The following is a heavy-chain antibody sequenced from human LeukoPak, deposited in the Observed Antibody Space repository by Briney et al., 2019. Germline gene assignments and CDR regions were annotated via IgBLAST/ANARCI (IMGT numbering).Heavy chain of an antibody. CDR1: GFTVSSNY. CDR2: ISGSGGST. CDR3: ANNRGYYDSSGYYYFDY. D-gene: IGHD3-22*01. J-gene: IGHJ4*02. V-gene: IGHV3-23*01. Sequence: GGSLRLSCAASGFTVSSNYMSWVRQAPGKGLEWVSAISGSGGSTYYADSVKGRFTISRDNSKNTLYLQMNSLRAEDTAVYYCANNRGYYDSSGYYYFDYWGQGTLVTVSS.